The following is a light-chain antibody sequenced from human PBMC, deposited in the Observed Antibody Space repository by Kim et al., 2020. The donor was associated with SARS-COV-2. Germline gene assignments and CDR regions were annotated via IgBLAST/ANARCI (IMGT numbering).Light chain of an antibody. CDR2: NDN. V-gene: IGLV1-44*01. CDR3: AAWDDNVKGPV. Sequence: GQKVSITGSGSSSNIGGDTVTWYQQVPGTAPKLLIYNDNQRPSGVPDRFSGSKSGSSATLAISGLQSEDEADYYCAAWDDNVKGPVFGGGTQLTVL. J-gene: IGLJ2*01. CDR1: SSNIGGDT.